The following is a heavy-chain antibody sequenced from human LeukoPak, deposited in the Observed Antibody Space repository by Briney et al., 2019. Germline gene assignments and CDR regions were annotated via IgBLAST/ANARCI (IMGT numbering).Heavy chain of an antibody. Sequence: PSQTLSLTCTVSGGSISSGSYYWRWLRQPAGTGLEWIGRIYTSGSTNYNPSLKSRVTISVDTHKNQFSLKLSSVTAADTAVYYCARVGIAVAAGWFDPWGQGTLVTVSS. V-gene: IGHV4-61*02. CDR2: IYTSGST. D-gene: IGHD6-19*01. J-gene: IGHJ5*02. CDR3: ARVGIAVAAGWFDP. CDR1: GGSISSGSYY.